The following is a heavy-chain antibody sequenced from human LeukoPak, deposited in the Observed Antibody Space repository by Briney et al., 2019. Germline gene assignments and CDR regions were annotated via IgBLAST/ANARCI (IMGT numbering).Heavy chain of an antibody. J-gene: IGHJ6*04. V-gene: IGHV4-34*01. CDR2: INHSGST. D-gene: IGHD2-21*01. Sequence: SETLSLTCAVYGGSFSSHYWSWIRQPPGKGLEWIGYINHSGSTNYNPSLKSRVTISVDTSKNQFSLKLSSVTAADTAVYCSTRCKGEDLDVWGKGTMVTVSS. CDR3: TRCKGEDLDV. CDR1: GGSFSSHY.